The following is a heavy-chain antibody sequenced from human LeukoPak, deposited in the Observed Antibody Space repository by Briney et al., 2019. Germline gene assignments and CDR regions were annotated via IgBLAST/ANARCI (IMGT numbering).Heavy chain of an antibody. Sequence: GGSLRLSCAASDFIFDDYAMHWVRHAPGKGLEWVSLISWDGGSTYYADSVKGRFTISRDNSKNSLYLQMNSLRAEDTALYYCAKDEDSSGYYVDYWGQGTLVTVSS. J-gene: IGHJ4*02. CDR3: AKDEDSSGYYVDY. V-gene: IGHV3-43D*03. CDR1: DFIFDDYA. CDR2: ISWDGGST. D-gene: IGHD3-22*01.